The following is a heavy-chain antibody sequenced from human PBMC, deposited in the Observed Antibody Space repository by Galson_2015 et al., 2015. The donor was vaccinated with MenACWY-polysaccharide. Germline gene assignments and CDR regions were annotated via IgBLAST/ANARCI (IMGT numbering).Heavy chain of an antibody. V-gene: IGHV3-7*01. D-gene: IGHD2-21*02. CDR3: VRGRVTLGP. Sequence: SLRLSCAASGFTFSGYYMSWVRQAPGKGLEWVANIKQDGSEKYYVDSVKGRFTISRDNAKNSLYLQMNSLRAEDTAVYYCVRGRVTLGPWGHGTLVTVSS. CDR1: GFTFSGYY. J-gene: IGHJ5*02. CDR2: IKQDGSEK.